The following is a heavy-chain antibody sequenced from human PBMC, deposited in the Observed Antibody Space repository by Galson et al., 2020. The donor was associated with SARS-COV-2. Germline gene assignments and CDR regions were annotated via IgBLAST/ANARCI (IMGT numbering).Heavy chain of an antibody. Sequence: GESLKISCAASGFTFSSYAMSWVRQAPGKGLEWVSAISGSGGSTYYADSVKGQFTIARDNSKNTLYLQMNSLRAEDTAVYYCAKDGGVPFITNGVAGYWGQGTLVTVSS. CDR2: ISGSGGST. V-gene: IGHV3-23*01. CDR3: AKDGGVPFITNGVAGY. J-gene: IGHJ4*02. CDR1: GFTFSSYA. D-gene: IGHD2-8*01.